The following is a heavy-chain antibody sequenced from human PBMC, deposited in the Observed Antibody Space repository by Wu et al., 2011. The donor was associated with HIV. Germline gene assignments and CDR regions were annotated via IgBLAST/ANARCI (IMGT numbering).Heavy chain of an antibody. CDR2: INPSYGST. V-gene: IGHV1-46*01. D-gene: IGHD5-18*01. CDR1: GYTFITYY. Sequence: QVQLVQSGAEMKKPGASVKVSCKGSGYTFITYYMHWVRQAPGQGLEWMGIINPSYGSTTHAQKFQGRVTMTRDTSTSTAYMELSSLRSEDTAVYYCARAVDTAMVNDAFDIWGQGTMVTVSS. CDR3: ARAVDTAMVNDAFDI. J-gene: IGHJ3*02.